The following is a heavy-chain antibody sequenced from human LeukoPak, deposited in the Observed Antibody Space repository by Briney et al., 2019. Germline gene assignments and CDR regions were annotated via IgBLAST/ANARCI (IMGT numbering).Heavy chain of an antibody. Sequence: GGSLRHSCAASGFTFDDYAMHRVRQAPGKGLEWVSGISWNSGSIGYADSVKGRFTISRDNARNSLYLQMNSLRAEDTALYYCAKALPRTGGPVAFDIWGQGTMVTVSS. D-gene: IGHD2-8*02. V-gene: IGHV3-9*01. CDR2: ISWNSGSI. J-gene: IGHJ3*02. CDR3: AKALPRTGGPVAFDI. CDR1: GFTFDDYA.